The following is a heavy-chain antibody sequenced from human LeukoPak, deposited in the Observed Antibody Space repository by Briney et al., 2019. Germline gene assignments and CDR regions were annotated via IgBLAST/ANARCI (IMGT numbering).Heavy chain of an antibody. J-gene: IGHJ4*02. V-gene: IGHV4-59*08. CDR3: ARLGGYGDY. D-gene: IGHD1-1*01. CDR1: GGSISSDY. CDR2: ISYSGST. Sequence: PSETLSLTCTVSGGSISSDYWSWIRQPPGKGLEWIGYISYSGSTSYDPSLKSRVTISGDTSKNQFSLKLSSVTAADTAVYYCARLGGYGDYWGQGTLVTVSS.